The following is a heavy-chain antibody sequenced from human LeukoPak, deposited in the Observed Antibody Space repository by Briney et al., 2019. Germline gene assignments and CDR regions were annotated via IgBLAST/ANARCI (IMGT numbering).Heavy chain of an antibody. CDR2: ISSSSSYI. V-gene: IGHV3-21*01. CDR3: ARGGAAAGTPPTGY. D-gene: IGHD6-13*01. CDR1: GFTFSSYS. Sequence: GGSLRLSCAASGFTFSSYSMNWVRQAPGKGLEWVSSISSSSSYIYYADSVKGRFTISRGNAKNSLYLQMNSLRAEDTAVYYCARGGAAAGTPPTGYWGQGTLVTVSS. J-gene: IGHJ4*02.